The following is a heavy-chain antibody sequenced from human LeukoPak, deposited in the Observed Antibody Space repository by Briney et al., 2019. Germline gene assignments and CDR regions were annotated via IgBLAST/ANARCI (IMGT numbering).Heavy chain of an antibody. Sequence: GGSVTVSCKASGYTFTSYYMHWVRQAPGEGLEWMGIIKPSGGRTIYAQKVQGRVTIKRDISTSTVYMEVSRVRAEDTSVYYCAIASYYYDSSVLMHYLVQGALVTVSS. CDR2: IKPSGGRT. D-gene: IGHD3-22*01. J-gene: IGHJ4*02. V-gene: IGHV1-46*04. CDR1: GYTFTSYY. CDR3: AIASYYYDSSVLMHY.